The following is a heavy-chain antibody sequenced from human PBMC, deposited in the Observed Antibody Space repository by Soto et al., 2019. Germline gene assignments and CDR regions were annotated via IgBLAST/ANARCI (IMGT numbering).Heavy chain of an antibody. CDR2: ISGGGGIS. Sequence: GGLRFPAAASGFTLGDHAMHWVGPAPGKRLEWVSGISGGGGISYSEDSVKGRFTISRDNLKNTLYLQKDGLRAEDTALYYCAKGLLIMVRYVIIPPQYYNGVDAGGR. D-gene: IGHD3-10*01. CDR3: AKGLLIMVRYVIIPPQYYNGVDA. CDR1: GFTLGDHA. J-gene: IGHJ2*01. V-gene: IGHV3-23*01.